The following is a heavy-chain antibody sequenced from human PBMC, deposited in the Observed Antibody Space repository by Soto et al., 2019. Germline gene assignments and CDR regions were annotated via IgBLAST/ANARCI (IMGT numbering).Heavy chain of an antibody. V-gene: IGHV1-69*01. CDR1: GGAFSSYA. CDR3: ARSLRVGVDSDAFDI. J-gene: IGHJ3*02. D-gene: IGHD1-26*01. Sequence: QVQLVQSGAEVKKPGSSVKVSCKASGGAFSSYAISWVRQAPGQGLEWMGGIIPIFGTANYAQKFEGRVTISADESTSTAYMELSSLRSEDTAVYYCARSLRVGVDSDAFDIWGQGTMVTVSS. CDR2: IIPIFGTA.